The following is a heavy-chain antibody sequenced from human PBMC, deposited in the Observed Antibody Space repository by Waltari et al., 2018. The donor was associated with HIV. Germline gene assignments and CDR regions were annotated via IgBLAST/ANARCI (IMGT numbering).Heavy chain of an antibody. CDR2: IKQDGSEK. J-gene: IGHJ4*02. V-gene: IGHV3-7*03. D-gene: IGHD5-18*01. CDR3: ARERGTAMAFFDY. CDR1: GFTFSSYW. Sequence: EVQLVESGGGLVQPGGSLRLSCAASGFTFSSYWMSWVRQAPGKGLEWVANIKQDGSEKYYVDSVKGRFTISRDNAKNSLYLQMNSLRAEDTAVYYCARERGTAMAFFDYWGQGTLVTVSS.